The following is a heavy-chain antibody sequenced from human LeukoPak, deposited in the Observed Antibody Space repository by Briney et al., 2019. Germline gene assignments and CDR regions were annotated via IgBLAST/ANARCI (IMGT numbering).Heavy chain of an antibody. CDR1: GYTFSSYE. CDR3: ARDLRGVIIGFDY. V-gene: IGHV3-48*03. Sequence: GGSLRLSCAASGYTFSSYEMNWVRQAPGKGLEWVSYISSSGSTIYYADSVKGRFTISRDNAKNSLYLQMNSLRAEDTAVYYCARDLRGVIIGFDYWGQGTLVTVSS. J-gene: IGHJ4*02. CDR2: ISSSGSTI. D-gene: IGHD3-10*01.